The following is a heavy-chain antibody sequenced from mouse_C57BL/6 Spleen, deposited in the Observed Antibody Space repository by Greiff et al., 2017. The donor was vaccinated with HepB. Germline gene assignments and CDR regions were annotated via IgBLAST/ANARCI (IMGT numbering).Heavy chain of an antibody. J-gene: IGHJ3*01. CDR3: ARSIYYDYPWFAY. CDR1: GYTFTDYN. Sequence: VQLQQSGPELVKPGASVKMSCKASGYTFTDYNMHWVKQSHGKSLEWIGYINPNNGGTSYNQKFKGKATLTVNKSSSTAYMELRSLTSEDSAVYYCARSIYYDYPWFAYWGQGTLVTVSA. CDR2: INPNNGGT. V-gene: IGHV1-22*01. D-gene: IGHD2-4*01.